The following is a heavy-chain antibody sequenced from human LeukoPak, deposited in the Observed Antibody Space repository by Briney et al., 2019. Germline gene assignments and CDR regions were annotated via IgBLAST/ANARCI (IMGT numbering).Heavy chain of an antibody. D-gene: IGHD4-17*01. CDR2: ISSSGSTI. J-gene: IGHJ4*02. Sequence: GGSLRLSCAASGFTFSSYEMNWVRQAPGKGLVWVSYISSSGSTIYYADSVKGRFTISRDNAKNSLYLQMNSLRAEDTAVYYCARDLGDYLPFYYWGQGTLVTVSS. CDR1: GFTFSSYE. CDR3: ARDLGDYLPFYY. V-gene: IGHV3-48*03.